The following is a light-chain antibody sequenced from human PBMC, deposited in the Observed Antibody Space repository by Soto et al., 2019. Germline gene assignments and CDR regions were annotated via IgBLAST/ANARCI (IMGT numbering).Light chain of an antibody. CDR3: QPFNNYPIT. V-gene: IGKV1D-13*01. J-gene: IGKJ5*01. CDR2: DAS. Sequence: AIQLTQSPSSLSASVGDRVTITCRASQGISSALAWYQQKPGKAPNLLIYDASSLQSGVPSRFSGSGSGTDFTLTISSLQPEDFATYYCQPFNNYPITFGQGTRLEIK. CDR1: QGISSA.